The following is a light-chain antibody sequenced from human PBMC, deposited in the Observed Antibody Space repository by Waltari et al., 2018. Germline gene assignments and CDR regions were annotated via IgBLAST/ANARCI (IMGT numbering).Light chain of an antibody. CDR3: QQYYSTPET. Sequence: DIVMTQSPDSLAVSLGERPPITCMPSQRVLYSPHNKNYFALYQQKPGQPPKLLIYWASTRESGVPDRFSGSGSGTDFTLTISSLQAEDVAVYYCQQYYSTPETFGQGTKVEIK. V-gene: IGKV4-1*01. CDR2: WAS. CDR1: QRVLYSPHNKNY. J-gene: IGKJ1*01.